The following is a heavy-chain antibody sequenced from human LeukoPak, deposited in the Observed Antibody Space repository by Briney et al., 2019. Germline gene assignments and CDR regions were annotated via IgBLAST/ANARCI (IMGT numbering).Heavy chain of an antibody. J-gene: IGHJ4*02. CDR2: ISSSSNYI. V-gene: IGHV3-21*01. Sequence: PGGSLRLSCAASGFTFSSYSMNWVRQAPGKGLEWVSSISSSSNYIYYADSVKGRFTISRDNAKNSLYLQMNSLRAEDKAVYYCVRDQTDSSGYPPPFDYWGQGTLVTVSS. D-gene: IGHD3-22*01. CDR3: VRDQTDSSGYPPPFDY. CDR1: GFTFSSYS.